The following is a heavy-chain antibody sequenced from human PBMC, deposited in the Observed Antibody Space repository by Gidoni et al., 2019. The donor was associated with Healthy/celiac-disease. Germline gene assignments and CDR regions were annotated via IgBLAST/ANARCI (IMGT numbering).Heavy chain of an antibody. V-gene: IGHV3-48*03. CDR3: ARDLGYCSGGSYYGGFDY. CDR1: GFTFSSYE. J-gene: IGHJ4*02. Sequence: EVQLVESGGGLVQPGGSLRLSCAAPGFTFSSYEMNWVRQAPGKGLEWVSYISSSGSTIYYADSVKGRFTISRDNAKNSLYLQMNSLRAEDTAVYYCARDLGYCSGGSYYGGFDYWGQGTLVTVSS. CDR2: ISSSGSTI. D-gene: IGHD2-15*01.